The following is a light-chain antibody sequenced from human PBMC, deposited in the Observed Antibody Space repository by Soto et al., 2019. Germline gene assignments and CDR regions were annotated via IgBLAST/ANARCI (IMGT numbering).Light chain of an antibody. CDR3: QQDHNWPLT. CDR1: QSISGE. J-gene: IGKJ2*01. V-gene: IGKV3-15*01. CDR2: GAS. Sequence: EIVMTQSPSTLSVSPGESATLSCRASQSISGELAWYQQKPGQPPRLLIYGASTMDTGVPPRFSGSGSGSDFTLTTSGLQSEDFAAYYCQQDHNWPLTFGRGTKLEI.